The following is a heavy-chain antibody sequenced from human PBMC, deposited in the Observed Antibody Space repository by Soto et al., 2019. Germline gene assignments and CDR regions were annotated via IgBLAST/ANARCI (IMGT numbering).Heavy chain of an antibody. CDR3: ARKLVEMATIYSYYYGMDV. CDR1: GFTFSSYW. V-gene: IGHV3-7*05. Sequence: EVQLVESGGGLVQPGGSLRLSCSASGFTFSSYWMSWVRQAPGKGLEWVANIKQDGSEKYYVDSVKGRFTISRDNAKNSLYLQMNSLRAEDTAVYYCARKLVEMATIYSYYYGMDVWGQGTTVTVSS. J-gene: IGHJ6*02. D-gene: IGHD5-12*01. CDR2: IKQDGSEK.